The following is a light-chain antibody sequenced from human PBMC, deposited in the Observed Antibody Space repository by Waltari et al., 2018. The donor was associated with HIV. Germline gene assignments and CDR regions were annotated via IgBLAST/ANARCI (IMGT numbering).Light chain of an antibody. CDR3: SSYTSNITRV. Sequence: QSALTQPASVSGSPGQSITISCTGTSSDVGGYNYVSWYQQHPGKAPKLMIYDVSNRPSGVSNRLSGSKSGNPASLTISGLQAEDEADYYCSSYTSNITRVFGGGTKLTVL. CDR1: SSDVGGYNY. CDR2: DVS. V-gene: IGLV2-14*03. J-gene: IGLJ3*02.